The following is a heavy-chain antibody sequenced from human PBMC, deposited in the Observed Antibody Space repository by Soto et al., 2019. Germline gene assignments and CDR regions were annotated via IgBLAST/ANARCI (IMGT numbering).Heavy chain of an antibody. J-gene: IGHJ4*02. CDR1: GGSITNTNHF. CDR3: ASDFGDYRISN. CDR2: IHYSGST. D-gene: IGHD4-17*01. Sequence: QLQLQESGPGLVKPSETLSLTCTVSGGSITNTNHFWGWIRQPPGKELEWIGSIHYSGSTSYKPSLKSRVTISVDTSGNQFSLKVRSVTAADTAVYYCASDFGDYRISNWGQGTLVTVSS. V-gene: IGHV4-39*01.